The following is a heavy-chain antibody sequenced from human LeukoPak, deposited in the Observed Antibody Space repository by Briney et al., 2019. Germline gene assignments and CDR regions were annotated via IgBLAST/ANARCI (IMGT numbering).Heavy chain of an antibody. J-gene: IGHJ4*02. CDR1: VFTFSSHG. D-gene: IGHD6-19*01. CDR2: IWYDGSNK. Sequence: GGSLRLSCAASVFTFSSHGMHWARHAPGKGLEGVTVIWYDGSNKYYADSVEGRFTISRDNSKNTLYLQMNSLGAEDTAVYYCARDRQWMVFDYWGQGTLVTVSS. CDR3: ARDRQWMVFDY. V-gene: IGHV3-33*01.